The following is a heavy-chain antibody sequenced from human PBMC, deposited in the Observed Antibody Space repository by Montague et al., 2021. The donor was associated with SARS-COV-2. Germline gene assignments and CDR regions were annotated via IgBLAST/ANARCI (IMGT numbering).Heavy chain of an antibody. CDR1: GDSTSCPNCY. D-gene: IGHD4-17*01. J-gene: IGHJ5*02. CDR2: IYNSGTT. CDR3: ARHRNYGDHSLDNWFHP. V-gene: IGHV4-39*01. Sequence: SETLSLTCTVPGDSTSCPNCYWGWIRQAPGKGLDWIGTIYNSGTTYYTPSLKSRLTISIDTSKNQFSLKLTSVTAADTAVYYCARHRNYGDHSLDNWFHPWGQGTLVTVSS.